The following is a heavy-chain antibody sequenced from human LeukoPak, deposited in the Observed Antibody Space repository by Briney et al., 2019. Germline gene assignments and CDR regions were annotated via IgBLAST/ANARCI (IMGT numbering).Heavy chain of an antibody. J-gene: IGHJ3*02. CDR2: IYSGGST. V-gene: IGHV3-53*01. CDR3: ASLFLCYGCSSSSDSFNI. D-gene: IGHD6-6*01. CDR1: GVSVSSNY. Sequence: GGSLRLSCAASGVSVSSNYISWVRQAPGKGLEWVSIIYSGGSTYYADSVKGRFTISKDNSKNTVYLQMNSLRAEDTAVYYCASLFLCYGCSSSSDSFNIWGQGTMVTVSS.